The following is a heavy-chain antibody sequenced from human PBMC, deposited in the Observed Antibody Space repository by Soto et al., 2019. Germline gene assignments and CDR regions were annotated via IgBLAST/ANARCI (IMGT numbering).Heavy chain of an antibody. J-gene: IGHJ6*02. CDR2: IGVGDTRT. CDR3: AKVVVAGNEGLYGMDV. Sequence: GGSLRLSSAASGFSFRTYALNWVRQSPGKGLAWVSTIGVGDTRTFYADSVRGRFTISRDNSKNTLYLQMDSLRAEDTAVYFCAKVVVAGNEGLYGMDVWGQGTTVTVSS. CDR1: GFSFRTYA. V-gene: IGHV3-23*01. D-gene: IGHD6-19*01.